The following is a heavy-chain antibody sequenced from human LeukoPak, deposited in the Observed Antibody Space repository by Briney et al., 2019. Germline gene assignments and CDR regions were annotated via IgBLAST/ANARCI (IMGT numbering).Heavy chain of an antibody. CDR3: ARGDPFTIFGVVISFDY. J-gene: IGHJ4*02. Sequence: ASVKVSCKASGYTFTSYYMHWVRQAPGQGLEWMGIINPSGGSTSYAQKFQGRVTMTRDTSISTAYMELSRLRSDDTAVYYCARGDPFTIFGVVISFDYWGQGTLVTVSS. CDR1: GYTFTSYY. V-gene: IGHV1-46*01. D-gene: IGHD3-3*01. CDR2: INPSGGST.